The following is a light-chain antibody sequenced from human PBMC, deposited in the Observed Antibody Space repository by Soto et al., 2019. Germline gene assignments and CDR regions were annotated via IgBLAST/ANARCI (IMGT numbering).Light chain of an antibody. CDR3: QQRGNWPPT. CDR2: DAS. V-gene: IGKV3-11*01. Sequence: EIVMTQSPATLSLSPGERATLSCRASQSVSSNLAWYQQKPGQAPRLLIYDASNRATGIPARFSGSGSGTDFTLTISSLEPEDFAVYYCQQRGNWPPTFGQGTKVDIK. J-gene: IGKJ1*01. CDR1: QSVSSN.